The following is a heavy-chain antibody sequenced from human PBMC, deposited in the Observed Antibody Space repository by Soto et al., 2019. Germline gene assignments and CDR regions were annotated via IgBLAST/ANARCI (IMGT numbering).Heavy chain of an antibody. Sequence: VASVKVSCKVSGYILTELSMHWVRQAPGKGLEWMGGFDPEDGETIYAQKFQGRVTMTEDTSTDTAYMELSSLRSEDTAVYYCATTHPKQLTRGGYFDYWGQGTLVTVSS. D-gene: IGHD1-1*01. CDR1: GYILTELS. CDR2: FDPEDGET. V-gene: IGHV1-24*01. CDR3: ATTHPKQLTRGGYFDY. J-gene: IGHJ4*02.